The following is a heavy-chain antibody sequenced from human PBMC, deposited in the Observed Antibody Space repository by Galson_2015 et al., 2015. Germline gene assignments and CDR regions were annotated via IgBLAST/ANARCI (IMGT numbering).Heavy chain of an antibody. CDR2: ISGSGGST. D-gene: IGHD6-19*01. Sequence: SLRLSCAASGFTFSNYAMSWVRQAPGKGLEWVSAISGSGGSTYYAGSVKGRFTISRDNSKNTLYLQISSLRAEDTAVYYCAKGRYTTGWYGGAFDYWGQGTLVTVSS. J-gene: IGHJ4*02. CDR1: GFTFSNYA. CDR3: AKGRYTTGWYGGAFDY. V-gene: IGHV3-23*01.